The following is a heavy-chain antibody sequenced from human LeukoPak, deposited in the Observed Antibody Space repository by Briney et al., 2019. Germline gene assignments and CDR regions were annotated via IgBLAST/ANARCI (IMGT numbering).Heavy chain of an antibody. Sequence: PSETLSLTCTVSGDSLSRSSWSWIRQSPGGGLEWIGYMFYGGTTNHNPSLKGRVTMSMVTSKDQFSLSLSSVTAADTAVYFCVRHWVHDFGGSDWYFDLWGRGTLVTVPS. J-gene: IGHJ2*01. CDR3: VRHWVHDFGGSDWYFDL. CDR2: MFYGGTT. V-gene: IGHV4-59*08. CDR1: GDSLSRSS. D-gene: IGHD4-23*01.